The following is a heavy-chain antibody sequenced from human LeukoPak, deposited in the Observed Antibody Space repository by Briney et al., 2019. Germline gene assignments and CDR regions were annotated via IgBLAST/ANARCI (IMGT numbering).Heavy chain of an antibody. V-gene: IGHV4-34*01. D-gene: IGHD6-19*01. Sequence: SETLSLTCAVYGGSFSGYYWSWIRQPPGKGLEWIGEINHSGSTNYNPSLKSRVTISVDTSKNQFSLKLSSVTAADTAVYYCAGKAVAGPYFDYWGQGTLVTVSS. J-gene: IGHJ4*02. CDR2: INHSGST. CDR1: GGSFSGYY. CDR3: AGKAVAGPYFDY.